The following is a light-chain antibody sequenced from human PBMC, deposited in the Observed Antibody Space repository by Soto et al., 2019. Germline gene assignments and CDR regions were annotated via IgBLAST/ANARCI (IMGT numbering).Light chain of an antibody. CDR3: QQLNSYPSIP. CDR2: AAS. Sequence: DIQLTQSPSFLSASVGDRVTITCRASQGISSYLAWYQQKPGKAPKLLIYAASTLQSGVPSRFSGSGSETEFTLTISSLQPEDFATYYCQQLNSYPSIPFGQGTRLEIK. J-gene: IGKJ5*01. CDR1: QGISSY. V-gene: IGKV1-9*01.